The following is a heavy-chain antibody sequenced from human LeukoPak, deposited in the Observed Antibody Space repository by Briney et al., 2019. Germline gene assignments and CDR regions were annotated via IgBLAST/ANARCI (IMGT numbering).Heavy chain of an antibody. CDR1: GYTFTVYY. J-gene: IGHJ4*02. Sequence: GASVKVSCKASGYTFTVYYMHWVRQAPGQGLEWVGWINPNSGGTNYAQKFQGRVTMTRDTSISTAYMELSRLRSDDTAVYYCARQKGYSSSWYYNYWGQGTLVTVSS. D-gene: IGHD6-13*01. CDR2: INPNSGGT. V-gene: IGHV1-2*02. CDR3: ARQKGYSSSWYYNY.